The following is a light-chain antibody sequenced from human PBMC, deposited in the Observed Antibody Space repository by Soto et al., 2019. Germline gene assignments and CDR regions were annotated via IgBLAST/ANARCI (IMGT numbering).Light chain of an antibody. V-gene: IGKV1D-13*01. CDR1: QGISSA. Sequence: AIQLTQSPSSLSASVGDRVTITCRASQGISSALAWYQQKPGKAPKLLIYDASSLESGVPSRFSGSGSGTDFTLTISSLQPEDFATYYCQQFNNYPTLGPGTKVDIK. J-gene: IGKJ3*01. CDR2: DAS. CDR3: QQFNNYPT.